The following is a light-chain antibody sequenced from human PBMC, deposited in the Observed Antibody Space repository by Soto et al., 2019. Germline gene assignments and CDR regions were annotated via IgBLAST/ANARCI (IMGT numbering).Light chain of an antibody. Sequence: QSVLTQPPSASGTPGQRVTISCSGSSSNIGSDFVYWYQQVPGTAPKLLIYHNYQRPSGVPDRFSGSKSGTSGSLAISDLRSADEADYYCSAWDDSLSTYVFGAGTKLTVL. CDR2: HNY. J-gene: IGLJ1*01. CDR3: SAWDDSLSTYV. V-gene: IGLV1-47*01. CDR1: SSNIGSDF.